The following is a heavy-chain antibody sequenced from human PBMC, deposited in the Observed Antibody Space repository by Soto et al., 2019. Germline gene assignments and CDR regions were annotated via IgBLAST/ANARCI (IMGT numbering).Heavy chain of an antibody. J-gene: IGHJ4*02. Sequence: VGSLRLSCAAFGFTFSNYWMSWVRQAPGKGLEWVANMKQDGSDIRYADSVKGRFAMSRDNAKNSLYLQMNSLRAEDTAVYYCARDKIVGDSKFEFWGQGTLVTVSS. D-gene: IGHD1-26*01. V-gene: IGHV3-7*03. CDR2: MKQDGSDI. CDR3: ARDKIVGDSKFEF. CDR1: GFTFSNYW.